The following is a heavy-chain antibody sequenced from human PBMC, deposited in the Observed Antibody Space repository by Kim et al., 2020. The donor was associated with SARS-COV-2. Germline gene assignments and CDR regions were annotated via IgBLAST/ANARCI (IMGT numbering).Heavy chain of an antibody. J-gene: IGHJ4*02. D-gene: IGHD3-16*01. V-gene: IGHV3-23*01. CDR2: ISGSGDTT. Sequence: GGSLRLSCAASGFSFNTYAMSWVRQAPGKGLEWVSCISGSGDTTYYADFVKGRFTISRDASNNTLYLQMDSLRADDTAIYYCSKGGRGTYVSDNWGRGALVTVSS. CDR1: GFSFNTYA. CDR3: SKGGRGTYVSDN.